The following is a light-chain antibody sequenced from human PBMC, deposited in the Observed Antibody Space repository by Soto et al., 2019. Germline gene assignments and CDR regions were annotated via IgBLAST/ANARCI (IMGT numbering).Light chain of an antibody. Sequence: DIQMTQSPSTLSASVGDRVTITCRASKTINKWLAWYQQKPGKAPQLLISDASSLQNGVPSRFSGSGSGTEFTLTISSLRPEDFATYYCQQYSDYSSFGHGTKVDIK. CDR3: QQYSDYSS. CDR2: DAS. CDR1: KTINKW. V-gene: IGKV1-5*01. J-gene: IGKJ1*01.